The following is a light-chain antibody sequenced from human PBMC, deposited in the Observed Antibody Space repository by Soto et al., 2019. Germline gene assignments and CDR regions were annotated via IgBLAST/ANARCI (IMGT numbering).Light chain of an antibody. CDR2: EVT. V-gene: IGLV2-14*01. J-gene: IGLJ1*01. Sequence: QSALTQPASVSGSPGQSITISCTGTRRDVGVYNYVSWYQQYPGKSPKLLIYEVTHRPSGVSNRFSGSKSGNTASLTISGLQAEDEADYYCSSYTISNTLPFVFGTGTKLTVL. CDR1: RRDVGVYNY. CDR3: SSYTISNTLPFV.